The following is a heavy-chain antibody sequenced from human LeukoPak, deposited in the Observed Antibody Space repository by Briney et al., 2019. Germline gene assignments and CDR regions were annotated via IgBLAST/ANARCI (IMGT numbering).Heavy chain of an antibody. CDR2: IIPIFGTA. Sequence: GSSVKVSCKASGGTLSSYAISWVRRAPGQGLEWMGGIIPIFGTANYAQKFQGRVTITADESTSTAYMELSSLRSEDTAVYYCARDTYDSSGYYFSHYYYGMDVWGQGTTVTVSS. V-gene: IGHV1-69*01. J-gene: IGHJ6*02. CDR1: GGTLSSYA. D-gene: IGHD3-22*01. CDR3: ARDTYDSSGYYFSHYYYGMDV.